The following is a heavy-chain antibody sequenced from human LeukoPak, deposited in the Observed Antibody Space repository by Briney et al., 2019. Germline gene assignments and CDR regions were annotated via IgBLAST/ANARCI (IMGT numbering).Heavy chain of an antibody. D-gene: IGHD6-13*01. Sequence: GASVKVSCKASGYTFTSYAMSWVRQTPGQGLEWMGWINTNTGNPTYAQGFTGRFVFSLDTSVSTAYLQISSLKAEDTAVYYCARAEAAAGPMTWFDPCGQGTLVTVSS. J-gene: IGHJ5*02. CDR1: GYTFTSYA. V-gene: IGHV7-4-1*02. CDR3: ARAEAAAGPMTWFDP. CDR2: INTNTGNP.